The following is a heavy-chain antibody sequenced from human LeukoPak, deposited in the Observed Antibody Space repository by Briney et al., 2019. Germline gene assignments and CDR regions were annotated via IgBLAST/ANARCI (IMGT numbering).Heavy chain of an antibody. CDR1: GFTFSSYS. V-gene: IGHV3-21*01. CDR3: ARDKIEGPTKLDY. D-gene: IGHD1-1*01. Sequence: GGSLRLSCAASGFTFSSYSMNWVRRAPGKGLEWVSSISSRSSYIYYADSVKGRFTISRDNAKNSLYLQMNSLRAEDTAVYYCARDKIEGPTKLDYWGQGILVTVSS. CDR2: ISSRSSYI. J-gene: IGHJ4*02.